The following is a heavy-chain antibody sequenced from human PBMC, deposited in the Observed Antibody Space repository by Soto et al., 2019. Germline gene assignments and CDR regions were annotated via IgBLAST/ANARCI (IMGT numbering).Heavy chain of an antibody. CDR2: IIPALGTA. Sequence: QDQLVPSGAEVKKPGSSVKVSCKASGGTVSSHTVSWVRRAPGQGLEWMGRIIPALGTATYAQKFQGRVTITADESATTVYMELNSLRSEDTAVYYCASPDFGDYWYFDLVGRGTLVTVSS. CDR1: GGTVSSHT. J-gene: IGHJ2*01. CDR3: ASPDFGDYWYFDL. D-gene: IGHD4-17*01. V-gene: IGHV1-69*08.